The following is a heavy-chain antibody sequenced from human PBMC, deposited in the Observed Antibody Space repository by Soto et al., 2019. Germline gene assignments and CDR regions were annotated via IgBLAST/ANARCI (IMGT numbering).Heavy chain of an antibody. J-gene: IGHJ4*02. CDR3: ANDTYSGPLDY. Sequence: QVQLVESGGGVVQPGRSLRLSCAASGFTFSSYGMHGVRQAPGKGLEWVAAISYDGSDKYYADSVKGRFTISRDNSKNTLARQRNSLRAEESAVYYCANDTYSGPLDYLGQVTLVTVSS. CDR2: ISYDGSDK. V-gene: IGHV3-30*18. CDR1: GFTFSSYG. D-gene: IGHD2-15*01.